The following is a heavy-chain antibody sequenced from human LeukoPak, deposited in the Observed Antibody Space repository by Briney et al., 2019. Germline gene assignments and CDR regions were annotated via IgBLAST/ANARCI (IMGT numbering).Heavy chain of an antibody. Sequence: PSETLSLTCAVYGGSFSGYYWSWIRQPPGKGLEWIGEINHSGSTNYNPSLKSRVTISVDTSKNQFSLKLSSVTAADTAVYYCASAMGYHYYYGMDVWGKGTTVTVSS. CDR1: GGSFSGYY. CDR3: ASAMGYHYYYGMDV. J-gene: IGHJ6*04. V-gene: IGHV4-34*01. D-gene: IGHD5-18*01. CDR2: INHSGST.